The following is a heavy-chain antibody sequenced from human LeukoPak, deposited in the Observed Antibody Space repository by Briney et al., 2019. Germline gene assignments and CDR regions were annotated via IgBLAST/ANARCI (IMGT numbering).Heavy chain of an antibody. V-gene: IGHV4-39*02. CDR2: IYYSGST. D-gene: IGHD3-10*01. CDR1: GDSISSSSYY. Sequence: PSETLSLTCTVSGDSISSSSYYWGWFRQPPGKGLEWIESIYYSGSTYYNPSLKSRVTISVDTSKNQFSLKLSSVTAADTAVYYCARDSDYYGSGSIDYWGQGTLVTVSS. CDR3: ARDSDYYGSGSIDY. J-gene: IGHJ4*02.